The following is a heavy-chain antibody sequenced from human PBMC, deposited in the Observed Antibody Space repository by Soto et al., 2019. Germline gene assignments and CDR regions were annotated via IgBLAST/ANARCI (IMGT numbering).Heavy chain of an antibody. D-gene: IGHD3-10*01. V-gene: IGHV4-31*03. CDR1: GGSISSGGYY. CDR2: IYYSGST. J-gene: IGHJ5*02. Sequence: SETLSLTCTVSGGSISSGGYYWSWIRQHPGKGLEWIGYIYYSGSTYYNPSLKSRVTISVDTSKNQFSLKLSSVTAADTAVYYCARLLWFGELFGWFDPWGQGTLVTVSS. CDR3: ARLLWFGELFGWFDP.